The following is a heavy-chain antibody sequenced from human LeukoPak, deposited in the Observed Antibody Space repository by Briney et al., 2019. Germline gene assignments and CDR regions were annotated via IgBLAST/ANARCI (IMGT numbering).Heavy chain of an antibody. D-gene: IGHD3-9*01. CDR1: GFTFSSYA. Sequence: GGSLRLSCAASGFTFSSYAMSWVRQAPGKGLEWVSAISGSGGSTYYADSVKGRFTISRDNSKNTLYLQMNSLRAEDTAVYYCAKEVLRYFDWLPPGDYWGQGTLVTVSS. J-gene: IGHJ4*02. V-gene: IGHV3-23*01. CDR3: AKEVLRYFDWLPPGDY. CDR2: ISGSGGST.